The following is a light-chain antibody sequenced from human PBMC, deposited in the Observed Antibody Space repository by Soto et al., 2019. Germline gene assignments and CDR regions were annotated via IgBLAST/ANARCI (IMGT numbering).Light chain of an antibody. J-gene: IGKJ3*01. V-gene: IGKV3-11*01. CDR3: QQYSSSRKFT. Sequence: IVLTQSPVILSLSPGERATLPCRASQSVSSSLGWYQQKPGQAPRLVIYDASNRATGVPARFSGSGSGTDFTLTISRLEPEDFAVYYCQQYSSSRKFTFGPGTKVDIK. CDR2: DAS. CDR1: QSVSSS.